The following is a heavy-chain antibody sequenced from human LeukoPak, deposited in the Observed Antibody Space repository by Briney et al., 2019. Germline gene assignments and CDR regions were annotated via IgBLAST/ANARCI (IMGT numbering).Heavy chain of an antibody. CDR3: AREPGLSEQRFDY. D-gene: IGHD1/OR15-1a*01. CDR2: INHSGST. Sequence: SETLSLTCAVYRGAFSGYYWSWIRQPPGKGLEWIGEINHSGSTNYNPSLKSGVTISVDTSKNQFSLKLSSVTAADRAVYYCAREPGLSEQRFDYWGQGTLVTVSS. CDR1: RGAFSGYY. J-gene: IGHJ4*02. V-gene: IGHV4-34*01.